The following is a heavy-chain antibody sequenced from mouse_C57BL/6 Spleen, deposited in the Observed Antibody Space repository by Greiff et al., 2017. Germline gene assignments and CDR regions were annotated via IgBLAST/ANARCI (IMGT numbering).Heavy chain of an antibody. Sequence: EVKLQESGPGLVKPSQSLSLTCSVTGYSITSGYYWNWIRQFPGNKLEWMGYISYDGSNNYNPSLKNRISITRDTSKNQFFLKLNSVTTEDTATYYCARIGPLYAMDYWGQGTSVTVSS. CDR1: GYSITSGYY. V-gene: IGHV3-6*01. CDR2: ISYDGSN. J-gene: IGHJ4*01. CDR3: ARIGPLYAMDY.